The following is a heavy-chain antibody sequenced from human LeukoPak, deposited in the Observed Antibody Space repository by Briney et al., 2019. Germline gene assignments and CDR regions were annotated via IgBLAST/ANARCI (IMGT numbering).Heavy chain of an antibody. CDR2: INHSGST. V-gene: IGHV4-34*01. Sequence: SETLSLTCVVYAGSFSGYYWTWIRQPPGKGLEWIGEINHSGSTNYNSSLRSRVIISLDTSKNQFSLNLTSVTAADSATYYCARGSRGPRAFDSWGQENLVTVSS. CDR1: AGSFSGYY. CDR3: ARGSRGPRAFDS. D-gene: IGHD2-2*01. J-gene: IGHJ4*02.